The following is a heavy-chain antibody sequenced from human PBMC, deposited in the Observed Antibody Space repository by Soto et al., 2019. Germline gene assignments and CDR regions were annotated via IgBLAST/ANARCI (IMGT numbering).Heavy chain of an antibody. CDR3: ARGYYYGSGTPTPGGMDV. V-gene: IGHV1-18*01. CDR2: ISTYTGNT. Sequence: QVHLVQSGAEVKKPGASVKVSCKASGYTFTNYDINWVRQAPGQGLEWMGWISTYTGNTNYAQKLPGRVPMTTDTSTSTAYKEQRSLRSDDTAVYYCARGYYYGSGTPTPGGMDVWGQGTTVTVSS. CDR1: GYTFTNYD. J-gene: IGHJ6*02. D-gene: IGHD3-10*01.